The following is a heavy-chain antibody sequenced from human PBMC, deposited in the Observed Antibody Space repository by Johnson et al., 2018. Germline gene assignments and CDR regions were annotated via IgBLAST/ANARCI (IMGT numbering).Heavy chain of an antibody. Sequence: VQLVQSGGGVVQPGGSXRLSCTASGFTFGIYAMTWVRQALGKGLEWYSALTGSGDSTYYAASVTARFTISRDNSINILFRQMTSLRAEDTAVYYCAEPKGMAMTDAFDIWGQGTMVPVSS. J-gene: IGHJ3*02. CDR1: GFTFGIYA. CDR3: AEPKGMAMTDAFDI. D-gene: IGHD5-24*01. V-gene: IGHV3-23*04. CDR2: LTGSGDST.